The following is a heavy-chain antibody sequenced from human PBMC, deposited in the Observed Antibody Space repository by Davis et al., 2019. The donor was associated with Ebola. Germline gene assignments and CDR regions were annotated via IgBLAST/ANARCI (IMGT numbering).Heavy chain of an antibody. Sequence: GESLKISCAASGFTFSSYAMSWVRQAPGKGLEWVSAISGSGGSTYYADSVKGRFTISRDNSKNTLYLQMNSLRAEDTAVYYCAKWEYSSGWYWGQGTLVTVSS. D-gene: IGHD6-19*01. J-gene: IGHJ4*02. V-gene: IGHV3-23*01. CDR2: ISGSGGST. CDR1: GFTFSSYA. CDR3: AKWEYSSGWY.